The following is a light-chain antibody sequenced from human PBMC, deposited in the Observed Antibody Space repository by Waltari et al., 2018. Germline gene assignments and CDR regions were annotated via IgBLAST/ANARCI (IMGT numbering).Light chain of an antibody. CDR3: QQYYSTPFT. CDR2: WAS. CDR1: QSILYSSNNKNY. Sequence: DIVMTQSTDSLAVSLGERATINCKSTQSILYSSNNKNYLAWYQQKPGQSPKLLFYWASTRESGVPDRFSGSGSGTDFTLTISSLQTEDVAVYYCQQYYSTPFTFGGGTKVEIK. J-gene: IGKJ4*01. V-gene: IGKV4-1*01.